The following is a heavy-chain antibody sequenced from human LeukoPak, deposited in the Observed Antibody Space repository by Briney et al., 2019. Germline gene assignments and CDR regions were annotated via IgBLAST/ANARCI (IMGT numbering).Heavy chain of an antibody. CDR2: INHSGST. Sequence: SETLSLTCAVYGGSFSGYYWSWIRQPPGKGREWIGEINHSGSTNYNPSLKSRVTISVDTSKNQFSLKLSSVTAADTAVYYCARGYDIIYYFDYWGQGTLVTVSS. J-gene: IGHJ4*02. V-gene: IGHV4-34*01. D-gene: IGHD3-9*01. CDR3: ARGYDIIYYFDY. CDR1: GGSFSGYY.